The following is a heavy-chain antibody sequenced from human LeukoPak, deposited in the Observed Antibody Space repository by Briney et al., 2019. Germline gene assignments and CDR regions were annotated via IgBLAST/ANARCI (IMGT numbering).Heavy chain of an antibody. V-gene: IGHV4-34*01. J-gene: IGHJ6*02. D-gene: IGHD4-17*01. Sequence: GSLRLSCAASGFTFSSYAMSWVRQAPGKGLEWIGDINSVGSVDYNPSLKSRVTISLDQSRNIFSLNLTSVTAADTAVYYCARDYGVIYFYYGMDVWGQGTTVTVTS. CDR3: ARDYGVIYFYYGMDV. CDR1: GFTFSSYA. CDR2: INSVGSV.